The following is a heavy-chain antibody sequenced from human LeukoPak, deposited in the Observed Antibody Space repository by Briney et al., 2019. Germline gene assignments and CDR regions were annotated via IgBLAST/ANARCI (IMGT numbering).Heavy chain of an antibody. D-gene: IGHD3-22*01. CDR3: ARAVSSGYDPFDY. J-gene: IGHJ4*02. CDR2: ICPDGTGI. CDR1: GFIFSFYC. Sequence: GGSLRLSCAASGFIFSFYCMHWVRQAPGKGPMWVSRICPDGTGISYADSVKARFTTSRDNAKNTLYLQMNSLRAEDTAVYYCARAVSSGYDPFDYWGQGTLVTVSS. V-gene: IGHV3-74*01.